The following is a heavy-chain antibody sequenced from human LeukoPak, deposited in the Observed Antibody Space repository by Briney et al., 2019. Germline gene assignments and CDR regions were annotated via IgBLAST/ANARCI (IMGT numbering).Heavy chain of an antibody. CDR3: AKTLWGLTLLSSDH. J-gene: IGHJ4*02. CDR1: GFIFSSFA. V-gene: IGHV3-23*01. D-gene: IGHD3-16*01. Sequence: GGSLRLSCAPSGFIFSSFAMGWVRQAPGKGLEWISVVSDSGASTYYADSVKGRFTIYRDNSKNTLYLQMNSLRADDTAVYFCAKTLWGLTLLSSDHWGQGTLVTVSS. CDR2: VSDSGAST.